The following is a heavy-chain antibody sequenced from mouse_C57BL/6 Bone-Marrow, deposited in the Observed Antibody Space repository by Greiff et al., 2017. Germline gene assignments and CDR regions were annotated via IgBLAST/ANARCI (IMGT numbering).Heavy chain of an antibody. Sequence: QVQLQQSGPELVKPGASVKISCKASGYAFSSSWMNWVKQRPGKGLEWIGRIYPGDGDTNYNGKFKGKATLTADKSSSTAYMQLSSLTSEDSAVYFCARKGRGYYYGGFAYWCQGTLVTVSA. CDR3: ARKGRGYYYGGFAY. CDR2: IYPGDGDT. CDR1: GYAFSSSW. J-gene: IGHJ3*01. D-gene: IGHD1-1*01. V-gene: IGHV1-82*01.